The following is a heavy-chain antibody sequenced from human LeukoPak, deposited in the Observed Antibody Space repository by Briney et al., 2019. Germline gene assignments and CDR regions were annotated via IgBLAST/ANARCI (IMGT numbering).Heavy chain of an antibody. D-gene: IGHD1-26*01. J-gene: IGHJ6*03. Sequence: GGSLRLSCAASGFTFSSYWMHWVRQAPGKGLLWVSRINSDGKSTPYVDSVKGRFTISRDNAKNTVHLQMNSLRAEDTAVYYCARLEGANSYYYYYMDVWGKGTTVTVSS. CDR3: ARLEGANSYYYYYMDV. CDR1: GFTFSSYW. CDR2: INSDGKST. V-gene: IGHV3-74*01.